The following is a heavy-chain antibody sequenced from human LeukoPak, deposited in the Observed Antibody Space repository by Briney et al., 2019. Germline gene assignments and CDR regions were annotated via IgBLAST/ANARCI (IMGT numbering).Heavy chain of an antibody. D-gene: IGHD5-18*01. V-gene: IGHV3-21*01. CDR2: ISSSSGYI. CDR3: ARGKVGYSYFDY. Sequence: GGSLRLYCAASGFTFSTYIMNWVRQAPGKGLEWASSISSSSGYIHYADSVKGRFTISRDNAKNSLYLQMNSLRDTDTAVYYCARGKVGYSYFDYWGQGTLVTVSS. J-gene: IGHJ4*02. CDR1: GFTFSTYI.